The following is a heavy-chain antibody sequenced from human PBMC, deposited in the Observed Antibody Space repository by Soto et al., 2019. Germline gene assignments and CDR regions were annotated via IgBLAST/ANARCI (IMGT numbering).Heavy chain of an antibody. CDR2: IKHSGST. CDR1: GVSFSGYY. CDR3: ARGRRGVLRFLEWLLSSWFDP. V-gene: IGHV4-34*01. D-gene: IGHD3-3*01. Sequence: QVQLQQWGAGLLKPSETLSLTCAVYGVSFSGYYWSWIRQPPGKGLEWIGEIKHSGSTNYNPSLKSRVTISVDTSKSQFSLKLSSVTAADTAVYYWARGRRGVLRFLEWLLSSWFDPWGQGTLVTVSS. J-gene: IGHJ5*02.